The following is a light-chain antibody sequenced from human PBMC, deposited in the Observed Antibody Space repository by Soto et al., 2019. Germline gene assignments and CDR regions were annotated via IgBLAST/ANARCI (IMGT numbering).Light chain of an antibody. CDR1: SSDVGSYNL. CDR3: CSYAGSSTV. CDR2: EGS. Sequence: QSALAQPASVSGSPGQSITISCTGTSSDVGSYNLVSWYQQHPGKAPKLMIDEGSKRPSGVSNRFSGSKSGNTASLPISGLQAEDEADYYCCSYAGSSTVFGGGTKLTVL. J-gene: IGLJ2*01. V-gene: IGLV2-23*01.